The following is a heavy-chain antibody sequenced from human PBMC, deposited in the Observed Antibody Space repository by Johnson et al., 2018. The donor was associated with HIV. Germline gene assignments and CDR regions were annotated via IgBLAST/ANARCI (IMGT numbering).Heavy chain of an antibody. V-gene: IGHV3-30-3*01. J-gene: IGHJ3*02. CDR3: ARGTYYYGSGNAFDM. D-gene: IGHD3-10*01. CDR1: GFTFSSYA. CDR2: ISYAGSDK. Sequence: QVQLVESGGGVVQPGRSLRLSCAASGFTFSSYAIHWVRQAPGKGLAWVAVISYAGSDKYYADSVKGRFTISRDNSKKTLYLQMNSLRAEDTAVYYCARGTYYYGSGNAFDMWGQGTMVTVSS.